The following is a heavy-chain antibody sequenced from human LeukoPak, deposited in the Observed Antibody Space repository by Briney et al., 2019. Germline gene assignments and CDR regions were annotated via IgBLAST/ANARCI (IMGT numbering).Heavy chain of an antibody. V-gene: IGHV4-59*01. CDR3: ARMYYDFWVYDY. Sequence: PSETLSLTCTVSGGSISSYYWSWIRQPPGKGLEWIGYIYYSGSTNYNPSLKSRVTTSVDTSKNQFSLKLSSVTAADTAVYYCARMYYDFWVYDYWGQGTLVTVSS. CDR2: IYYSGST. CDR1: GGSISSYY. J-gene: IGHJ4*02. D-gene: IGHD3-3*01.